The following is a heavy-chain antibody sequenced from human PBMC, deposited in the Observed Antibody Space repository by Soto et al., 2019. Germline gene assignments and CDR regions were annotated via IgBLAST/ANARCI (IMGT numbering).Heavy chain of an antibody. V-gene: IGHV3-33*01. Sequence: GGSLRLSCAACGFTFSSYGMHWVRQAPGKGLEWVAVIWYDGSNKYYADSVKGRFTISRDNSKNTLYLQMNSLRAEDTAVYYCARDDPPEGANYDFWSGYWAGGYYYGMDVWGQGTTVTVSS. D-gene: IGHD3-3*01. J-gene: IGHJ6*02. CDR2: IWYDGSNK. CDR3: ARDDPPEGANYDFWSGYWAGGYYYGMDV. CDR1: GFTFSSYG.